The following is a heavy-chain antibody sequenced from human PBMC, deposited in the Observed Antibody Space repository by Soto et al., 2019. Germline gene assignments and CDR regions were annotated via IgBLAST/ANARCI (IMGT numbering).Heavy chain of an antibody. D-gene: IGHD3-3*01. CDR1: GYTLTELS. V-gene: IGHV1-24*01. CDR2: FDPEDGET. Sequence: ASVKVSCKVSGYTLTELSMHWVRQAPRKGLEWMGGFDPEDGETIYAQKFQGRVTMTEDTSTDTAYMELSSLRSEDTAVYYCARVGFLEWLFPPQYYFDYWGQGTLVTVSS. CDR3: ARVGFLEWLFPPQYYFDY. J-gene: IGHJ4*02.